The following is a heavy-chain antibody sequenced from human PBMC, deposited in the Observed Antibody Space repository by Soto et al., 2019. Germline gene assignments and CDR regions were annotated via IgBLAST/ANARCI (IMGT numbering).Heavy chain of an antibody. V-gene: IGHV4-4*02. CDR1: GGSISSSNW. J-gene: IGHJ6*02. D-gene: IGHD5-12*01. Sequence: PSETLSLTCAVSGGSISSSNWWSWVRQPPGKGLEWIGEIYHIGSTNYNPSLKSRVTISVDKSKNQFSLKLSSATAADTAVYYCARDLQMAKILDYYYGMDVWGQGTKVTVSS. CDR2: IYHIGST. CDR3: ARDLQMAKILDYYYGMDV.